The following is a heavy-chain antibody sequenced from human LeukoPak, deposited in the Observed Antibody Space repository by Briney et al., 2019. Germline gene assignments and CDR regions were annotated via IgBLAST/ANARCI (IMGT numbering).Heavy chain of an antibody. Sequence: PSETLSLTCAVYGGPFRGYHCSWIRQPPGKGLEWIGEIYHSGSTKYNPSLKSRVTISVDTSKNQFSLKLSSVTAADTAVYYCARGGSMIEGYYYMGVWGKGTTVTVSS. CDR1: GGPFRGYH. J-gene: IGHJ6*03. CDR2: IYHSGST. V-gene: IGHV4-34*01. CDR3: ARGGSMIEGYYYMGV. D-gene: IGHD3-22*01.